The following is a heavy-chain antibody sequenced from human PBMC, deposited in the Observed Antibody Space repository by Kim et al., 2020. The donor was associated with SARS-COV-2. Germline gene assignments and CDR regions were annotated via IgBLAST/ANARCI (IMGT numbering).Heavy chain of an antibody. CDR1: GGSISSSSYY. CDR3: AVDSPYYDYVWGTHDY. J-gene: IGHJ4*02. Sequence: SETLSLTCTVSGGSISSSSYYWGWIRQPPGKGLEWIGSIYYSGSTYYNPSLKSRVTISVDTSKNQFSLKLSSVTAADTAVYYCAVDSPYYDYVWGTHDYWGQGTLVTVSS. CDR2: IYYSGST. V-gene: IGHV4-39*01. D-gene: IGHD3-16*01.